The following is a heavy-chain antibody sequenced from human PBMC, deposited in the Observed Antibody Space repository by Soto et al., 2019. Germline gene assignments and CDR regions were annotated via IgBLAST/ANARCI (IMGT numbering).Heavy chain of an antibody. Sequence: PGGSLRLSCAASGFPFSDYYMSWIRQAPGKGLEWVSHITNSGSTKYYADSVKGRFTISRDNAKSSLFLQMNSLRAEDTAVYYCARPLAARFDYWGQGTTVTVSS. CDR1: GFPFSDYY. CDR3: ARPLAARFDY. J-gene: IGHJ4*02. CDR2: ITNSGSTK. D-gene: IGHD6-6*01. V-gene: IGHV3-11*01.